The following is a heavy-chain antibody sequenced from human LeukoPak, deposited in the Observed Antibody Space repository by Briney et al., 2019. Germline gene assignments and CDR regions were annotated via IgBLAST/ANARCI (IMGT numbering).Heavy chain of an antibody. CDR1: GFTFSSYG. CDR2: ISYDGSKK. D-gene: IGHD3-10*01. V-gene: IGHV3-30*03. Sequence: PGGSLRLSCAASGFTFSSYGMHWVRQAPGKGLEWVAVISYDGSKKYYIDSVKGRFTISIDNAKNSLYLQMNSLRAEDTAVYYCARDGPGGWGQGTLVTVSS. J-gene: IGHJ4*02. CDR3: ARDGPGG.